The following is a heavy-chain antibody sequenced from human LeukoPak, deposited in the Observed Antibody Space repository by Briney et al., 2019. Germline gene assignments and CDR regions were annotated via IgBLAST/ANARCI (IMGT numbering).Heavy chain of an antibody. CDR3: ARDRTPYYYYAMDV. CDR2: IYSGGTT. V-gene: IGHV3-53*04. Sequence: GGSLRLSCAASGFTVSSNYMSWVRQAPGKGLEWVSVIYSGGTTSYTDSVKDRFTISRHNSKNTLYLQMNSLRAEDTAVYYCARDRTPYYYYAMDVWGQGTTVTVSS. CDR1: GFTVSSNY. J-gene: IGHJ6*02.